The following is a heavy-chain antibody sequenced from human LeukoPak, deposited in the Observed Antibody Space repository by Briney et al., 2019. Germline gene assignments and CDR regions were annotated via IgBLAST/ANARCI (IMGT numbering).Heavy chain of an antibody. CDR1: GFTFSSYA. D-gene: IGHD6-19*01. J-gene: IGHJ5*02. CDR3: AKGSGSSGWYNWFDP. Sequence: GGSLRLSCAASGFTFSSYAMSWVRQAPGKGLEWVSAISDSGGSTYYADSVKGRFTISRDNSKNTLYLQMNSLRAEDTAVYYCAKGSGSSGWYNWFDPRGQGTLVTVSS. V-gene: IGHV3-23*01. CDR2: ISDSGGST.